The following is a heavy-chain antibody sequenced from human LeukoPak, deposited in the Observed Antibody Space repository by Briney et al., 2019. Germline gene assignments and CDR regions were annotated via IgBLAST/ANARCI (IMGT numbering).Heavy chain of an antibody. J-gene: IGHJ4*02. CDR2: ISSSSRYI. Sequence: PGGSLRLSCAASGFTFSSYSMNWVRQAPGKGLECVSSISSSSRYIYYADSVKGLFTISRDNAKNSLYLQMNSLRAEDTAVYYCASNAGGEVYWGQGTLVTVSS. D-gene: IGHD1-26*01. CDR3: ASNAGGEVY. V-gene: IGHV3-21*01. CDR1: GFTFSSYS.